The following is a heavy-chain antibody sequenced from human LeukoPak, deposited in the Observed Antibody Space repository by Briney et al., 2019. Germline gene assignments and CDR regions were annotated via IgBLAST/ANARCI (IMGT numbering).Heavy chain of an antibody. D-gene: IGHD4-23*01. CDR2: IYYSGST. V-gene: IGHV4-39*01. J-gene: IGHJ2*01. CDR3: ARHPAYGGNPYWNLDL. CDR1: GGSISSSSYY. Sequence: KPSETLSLTCTVSGGSISSSSYYWGWIRQPPGKGLEWIGSIYYSGSTYYKPSLKSRVTTSVDTSKNQFSLKLTSVTAADTAVYYCARHPAYGGNPYWNLDLWGRGTLVTVSS.